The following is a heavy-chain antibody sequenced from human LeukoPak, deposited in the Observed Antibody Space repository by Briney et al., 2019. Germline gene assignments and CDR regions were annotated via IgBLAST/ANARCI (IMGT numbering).Heavy chain of an antibody. CDR1: GFTFSSYW. CDR2: INKDGSHK. CDR3: APKGSGSPPD. J-gene: IGHJ4*02. Sequence: SGGSLRPSCAASGFTFSSYWMYWVRQAPGKGLEWVANINKDGSHKYYVDSVKGRFTISRDNAKNSLYLQMNSLRVEDTGVYYCAPKGSGSPPDWGQGTLVTVSS. V-gene: IGHV3-7*01. D-gene: IGHD3-10*01.